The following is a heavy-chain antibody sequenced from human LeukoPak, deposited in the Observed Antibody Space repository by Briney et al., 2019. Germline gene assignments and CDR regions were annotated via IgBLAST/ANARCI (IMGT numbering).Heavy chain of an antibody. CDR2: INPNSGGT. CDR3: ARLADRSVTVGAADY. V-gene: IGHV1-2*02. CDR1: GYTFTGYY. D-gene: IGHD1-26*01. Sequence: ASVKVSCKASGYTFTGYYMHWVRQAPGQGLEWMGWINPNSGGTNYAQKFQGRVTMTRDTSISTAYMELSRLRSDDTAVYYCARLADRSVTVGAADYWGQGTLVTVSS. J-gene: IGHJ4*02.